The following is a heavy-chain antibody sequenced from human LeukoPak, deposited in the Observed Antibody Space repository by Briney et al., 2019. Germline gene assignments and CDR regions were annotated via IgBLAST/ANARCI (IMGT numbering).Heavy chain of an antibody. D-gene: IGHD6-13*01. CDR3: ARGTAAGTDAFDI. J-gene: IGHJ3*02. V-gene: IGHV3-11*04. CDR2: ISSSGSTI. Sequence: GGSLRLSCAASGLTFSDYYMSWIRQAPGKGLEWVSYISSSGSTIYYADSVEGRFTISRDNAKNSLYLQMNSLRAEDTAVYYCARGTAAGTDAFDIWGQGTMVTVSS. CDR1: GLTFSDYY.